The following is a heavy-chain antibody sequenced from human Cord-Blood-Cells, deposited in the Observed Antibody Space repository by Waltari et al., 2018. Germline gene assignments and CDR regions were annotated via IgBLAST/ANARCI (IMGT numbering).Heavy chain of an antibody. Sequence: QLQLQESGPGLVKPSETLSLTCTVSGGYISSSSYYWGLIHQPPGKGLEWIGSIYYSGSTYYNPSLKSRVTISVDTSKNQFSLKLSSVTAADTAVYYCAIYDSSGYYFDYWGQGTLVTVSS. CDR3: AIYDSSGYYFDY. CDR2: IYYSGST. D-gene: IGHD3-22*01. CDR1: GGYISSSSYY. V-gene: IGHV4-39*01. J-gene: IGHJ4*01.